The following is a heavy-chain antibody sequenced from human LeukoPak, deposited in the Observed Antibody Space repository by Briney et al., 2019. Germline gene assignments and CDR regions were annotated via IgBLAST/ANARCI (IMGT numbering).Heavy chain of an antibody. J-gene: IGHJ4*02. D-gene: IGHD3-10*01. V-gene: IGHV4-59*01. CDR1: GGSISSYY. CDR3: ASFSSDGSGYDY. Sequence: SETLSLTCTVSGGSISSYYWSWIRQPPGKGLEWIGYIYYSGSTNYNPSLKSRVTISVDTSKNQFSLKLSSVAAADTAVYYCASFSSDGSGYDYWGQGTLVTVSS. CDR2: IYYSGST.